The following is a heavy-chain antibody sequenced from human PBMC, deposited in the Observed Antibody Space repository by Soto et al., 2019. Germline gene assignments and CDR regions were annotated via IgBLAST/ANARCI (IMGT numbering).Heavy chain of an antibody. CDR3: ARLETYYYYGMDV. J-gene: IGHJ6*02. V-gene: IGHV3-53*01. CDR2: IYSGGST. Sequence: GVLRLSCAASGFTVSSNYMSWVRQAPGKGLEWVSVIYSGGSTYYADSVKGRFTISRDNSKNTLYLQMNSLRAEDTAVYYCARLETYYYYGMDVWGQGTTVTVSS. CDR1: GFTVSSNY.